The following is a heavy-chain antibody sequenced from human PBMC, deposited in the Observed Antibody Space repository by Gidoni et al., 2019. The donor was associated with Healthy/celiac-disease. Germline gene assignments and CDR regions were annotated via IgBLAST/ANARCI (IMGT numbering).Heavy chain of an antibody. V-gene: IGHV3-23*01. D-gene: IGHD3-3*01. CDR1: GFSFSSYA. J-gene: IGHJ5*02. CDR3: AKDQHDLPNNWFDP. CDR2: ISGSGGST. Sequence: EVQLLESGGALLQPGGSLRLSCAASGFSFSSYAMSWVRQAPGKGLEWVSAISGSGGSTYYADSVKGRFTISRDNSKNTLYLQMNSLRAEDTAVYYCAKDQHDLPNNWFDPWGQGTLVTVSS.